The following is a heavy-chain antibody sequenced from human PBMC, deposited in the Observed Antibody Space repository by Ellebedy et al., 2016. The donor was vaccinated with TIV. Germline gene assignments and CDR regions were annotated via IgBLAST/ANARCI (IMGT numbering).Heavy chain of an antibody. CDR1: GFTFGDYY. CDR2: ITNTGHTI. Sequence: GESLKISCAASGFTFGDYYMSWIRQAPGKGLEWISYITNTGHTIYYADSVKGRFTVARDNVKKSLFLDMHDLSGDDTAVYYCGRAREPGYFAYYYYGMDVWGQGTTVTVPS. J-gene: IGHJ6*02. CDR3: GRAREPGYFAYYYYGMDV. D-gene: IGHD3-9*01. V-gene: IGHV3-11*01.